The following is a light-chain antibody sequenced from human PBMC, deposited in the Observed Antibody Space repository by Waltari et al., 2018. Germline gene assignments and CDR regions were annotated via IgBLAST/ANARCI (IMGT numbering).Light chain of an antibody. CDR3: SSYAHNNHFV. Sequence: QSVLTQPPSATGSPGQAVTISCTGTNSYVGTYNYVSWYQQHPGKVPTLLIYEVTKRPSGVPDRFSGSKSGNTASLTVSGLQADDEADYYCSSYAHNNHFVFGTGTKVTVL. CDR1: NSYVGTYNY. CDR2: EVT. V-gene: IGLV2-8*01. J-gene: IGLJ1*01.